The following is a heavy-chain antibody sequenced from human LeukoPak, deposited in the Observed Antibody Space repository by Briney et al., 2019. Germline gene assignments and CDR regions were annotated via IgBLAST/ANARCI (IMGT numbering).Heavy chain of an antibody. CDR2: INPNSGGT. Sequence: ASVKVSCKASGYTFTGYYMHWVRQTPGQGLEWMGWINPNSGGTNYAQKLQGRVTMTTDTSTSTAYMELRSLRSDDTAVYYCAYGYCSGGSCYSFDYWGQGTLVTVSS. CDR1: GYTFTGYY. CDR3: AYGYCSGGSCYSFDY. D-gene: IGHD2-15*01. V-gene: IGHV1-2*02. J-gene: IGHJ4*02.